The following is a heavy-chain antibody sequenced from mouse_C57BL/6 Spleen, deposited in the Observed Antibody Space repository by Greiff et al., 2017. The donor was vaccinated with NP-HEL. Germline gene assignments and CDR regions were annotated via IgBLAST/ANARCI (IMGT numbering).Heavy chain of an antibody. J-gene: IGHJ2*01. D-gene: IGHD4-1*01. V-gene: IGHV1-77*01. Sequence: QVHVKQSGAELVKPGASVKISCKASGYTFTDYYINWVKQRPGQGLEWIGKIGPGSGSTYYNEKFKGKATLTVDKPSSTAYMQLSSLTSEDSAVYYCASPANWGGFDYWGQGTTLTVSS. CDR1: GYTFTDYY. CDR2: IGPGSGST. CDR3: ASPANWGGFDY.